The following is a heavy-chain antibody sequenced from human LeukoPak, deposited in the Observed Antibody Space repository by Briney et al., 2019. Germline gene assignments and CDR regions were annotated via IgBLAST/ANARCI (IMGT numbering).Heavy chain of an antibody. V-gene: IGHV3-7*01. CDR3: ARDSEYSSSFAFDI. J-gene: IGHJ3*02. D-gene: IGHD6-13*01. CDR1: GFTFSSHW. Sequence: GGSLRLSCAASGFTFSSHWMTWVRQAPGKGLEWVANINQDGSGRYYVDSVKGRFTISRDNAKNSLYLQMNSLRAEDTAVYYCARDSEYSSSFAFDIWGQGTMVTVSS. CDR2: INQDGSGR.